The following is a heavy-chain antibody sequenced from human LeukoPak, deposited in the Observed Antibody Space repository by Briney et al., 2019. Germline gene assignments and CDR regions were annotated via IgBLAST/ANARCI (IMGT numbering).Heavy chain of an antibody. CDR1: GGPFSGYY. J-gene: IGHJ6*04. CDR2: INHSGST. D-gene: IGHD5-12*01. V-gene: IGHV4-34*01. CDR3: ARGVDPPNPHLDV. Sequence: KPSETLSLTCAVYGGPFSGYYWSWIRQPPGKGLEWIGEINHSGSTNYNPSLKSRVTISVGTSKNQFSLKLSSVTAADTAVYYCARGVDPPNPHLDVWGKGTTVTVSS.